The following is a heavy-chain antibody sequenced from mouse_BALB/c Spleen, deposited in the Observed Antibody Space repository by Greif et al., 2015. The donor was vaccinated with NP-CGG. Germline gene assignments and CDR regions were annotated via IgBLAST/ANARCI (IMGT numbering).Heavy chain of an antibody. CDR3: ARDYYGTGFAY. CDR1: GDSITSGY. CDR2: ISYSGST. Sequence: EVQRVESGPSLVKPSQTLSLTCSVTGDSITSGYWNWIRKFPGNKLEYMGYISYSGSTYYNPSLKSRISITRDTSKNXYYLQLNSVTTEDTATYYCARDYYGTGFAYWGQGTLVTVSA. V-gene: IGHV3-8*02. D-gene: IGHD1-2*01. J-gene: IGHJ3*01.